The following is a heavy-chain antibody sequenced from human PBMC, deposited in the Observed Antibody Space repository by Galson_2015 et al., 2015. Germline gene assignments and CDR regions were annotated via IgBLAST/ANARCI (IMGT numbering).Heavy chain of an antibody. D-gene: IGHD2-15*01. CDR2: IYPGDSDT. J-gene: IGHJ3*02. V-gene: IGHV5-51*03. Sequence: QSGAEVKKPGESLKISCKGSGYSFTSYWIGWVRQMPGKGLEWMGIIYPGDSDTRYSPSFQGQVTISADKSISTAYLQWSSLKASDTAMYYCARPYCSGGSCPEDDAFDIWGQGTTVTVSS. CDR1: GYSFTSYW. CDR3: ARPYCSGGSCPEDDAFDI.